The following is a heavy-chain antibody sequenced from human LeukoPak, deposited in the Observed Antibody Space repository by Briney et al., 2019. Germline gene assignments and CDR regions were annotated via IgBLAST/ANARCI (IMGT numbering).Heavy chain of an antibody. CDR2: IKQDGSEK. D-gene: IGHD3-22*01. CDR1: GFTFSSYW. CDR3: ARDFPYFYYDRRGYSLGFVY. J-gene: IGHJ4*02. Sequence: PGGSLRLSCAASGFTFSSYWMSWVRQAPGKGLEWVANIKQDGSEKYYVDSVKGRFTISRDNAKNSLYLQMNSLRAEDTAVYYCARDFPYFYYDRRGYSLGFVYWEETTLVTFSS. V-gene: IGHV3-7*01.